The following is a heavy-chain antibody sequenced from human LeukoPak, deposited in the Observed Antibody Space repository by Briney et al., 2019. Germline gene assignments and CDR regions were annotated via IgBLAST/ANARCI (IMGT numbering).Heavy chain of an antibody. CDR3: ARLSPYCSSTSCYFDY. J-gene: IGHJ4*02. V-gene: IGHV5-51*01. Sequence: GESLKISRKGFGYRFTSYWNGRVRQIPGKGLEWMGIIYPGDSDTRYSPSFQGQVTISADKSISTAYLQWSSLKASDTTMYYCARLSPYCSSTSCYFDYWGQGTLVTVSS. CDR2: IYPGDSDT. D-gene: IGHD2-2*01. CDR1: GYRFTSYW.